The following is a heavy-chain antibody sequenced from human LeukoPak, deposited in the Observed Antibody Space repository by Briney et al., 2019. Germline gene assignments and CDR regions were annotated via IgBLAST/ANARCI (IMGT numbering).Heavy chain of an antibody. V-gene: IGHV3-21*01. Sequence: GGSLRLSCAASGFTFSSYSMNWVRQAPGKGLEWVSSISSSSSYIYYADSVKGRFTISRDNAKKSLFLQMNSLRAEDTAVYYCTRVTNSGYDSGNFDYWGQGTLVTVSS. CDR1: GFTFSSYS. D-gene: IGHD5-12*01. J-gene: IGHJ4*02. CDR2: ISSSSSYI. CDR3: TRVTNSGYDSGNFDY.